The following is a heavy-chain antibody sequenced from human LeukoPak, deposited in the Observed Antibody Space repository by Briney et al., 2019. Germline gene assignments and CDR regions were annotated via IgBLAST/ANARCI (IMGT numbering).Heavy chain of an antibody. CDR3: ARWTTTFLDY. V-gene: IGHV1-69*05. D-gene: IGHD1-1*01. CDR2: IIPIFGTA. Sequence: SVKVSCKASGGTFSSYAISWVRQAPGQGLEWMGGIIPIFGTANYAQKFQGRVTMTRNTSISTAYMELSSLRSEDTAVYYCARWTTTFLDYWGQGTLVTVSS. CDR1: GGTFSSYA. J-gene: IGHJ4*02.